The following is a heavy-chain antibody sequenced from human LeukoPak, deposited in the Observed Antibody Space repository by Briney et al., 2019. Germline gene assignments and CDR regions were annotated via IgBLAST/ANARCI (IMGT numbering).Heavy chain of an antibody. Sequence: ASVKASCKASGYTFTGYYIHWVRQAPGQGLEWMGWINPNSGGTNYAQKFQGRVTMTRDTSISTAYMELSRLRSDDTAVYYCARRYCSSTSCYNGFDYWGQGTLVTVSS. CDR3: ARRYCSSTSCYNGFDY. CDR2: INPNSGGT. V-gene: IGHV1-2*02. J-gene: IGHJ4*02. D-gene: IGHD2-2*02. CDR1: GYTFTGYY.